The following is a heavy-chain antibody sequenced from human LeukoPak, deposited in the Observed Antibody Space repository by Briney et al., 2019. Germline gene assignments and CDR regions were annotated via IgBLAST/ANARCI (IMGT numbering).Heavy chain of an antibody. D-gene: IGHD1-26*01. J-gene: IGHJ4*02. Sequence: SETLSLTCAVYGGSFSGYYWSWIRHPPGKGLGWIGEINHSASTNYNPSPKSRVTISVDTSKNQFSLKLSSVTAADTAVYYCARYRRPGATLDYWGQGTLVTVSS. CDR1: GGSFSGYY. CDR2: INHSAST. V-gene: IGHV4-34*01. CDR3: ARYRRPGATLDY.